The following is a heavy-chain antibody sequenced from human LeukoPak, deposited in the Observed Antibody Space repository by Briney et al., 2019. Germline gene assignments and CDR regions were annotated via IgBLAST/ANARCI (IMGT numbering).Heavy chain of an antibody. CDR2: INPNSGGT. CDR1: GYTFTGYY. D-gene: IGHD3-22*01. J-gene: IGHJ4*02. Sequence: ASVKVSCKASGYTFTGYYMHWVRQAPGQGLEWMGRINPNSGGTNYAQKFQGRVTMTRDTSISTAYMELSRLRSEDTAVYYCARGDYDSSGYYYDYWGQGTLVTVSS. V-gene: IGHV1-2*06. CDR3: ARGDYDSSGYYYDY.